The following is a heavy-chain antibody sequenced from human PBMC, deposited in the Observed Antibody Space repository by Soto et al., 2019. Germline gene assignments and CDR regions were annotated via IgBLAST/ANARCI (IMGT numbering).Heavy chain of an antibody. Sequence: EASVKVSCKASGYTFTGYYMFWVRQAPGQGLEWMGWINPNSGATNYAQKFQGRVTMITDTSISTGYMELRRLRSDDTAFYYCARGGRIGSGFEEGLDYWGQGTLVTVSS. CDR1: GYTFTGYY. CDR3: ARGGRIGSGFEEGLDY. J-gene: IGHJ4*02. V-gene: IGHV1-2*02. D-gene: IGHD5-12*01. CDR2: INPNSGAT.